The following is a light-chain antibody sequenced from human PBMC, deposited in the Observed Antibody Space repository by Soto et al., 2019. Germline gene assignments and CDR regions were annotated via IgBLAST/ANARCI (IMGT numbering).Light chain of an antibody. V-gene: IGLV2-14*01. CDR1: SSDVGGYNY. Sequence: QSALTQPASVSGSPGQSITISCTGTSSDVGGYNYVSWYQQHPGKAPKLMIYDVSNRPSGVSTRFSGSKSGNTSSLTISWLQAEDEADYYCRSYTSNSTVVFGGGTKLTVL. CDR2: DVS. CDR3: RSYTSNSTVV. J-gene: IGLJ2*01.